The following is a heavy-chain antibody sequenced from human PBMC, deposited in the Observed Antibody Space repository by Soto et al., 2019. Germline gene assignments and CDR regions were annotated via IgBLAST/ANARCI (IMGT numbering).Heavy chain of an antibody. CDR1: DESFSNYY. CDR3: AVYCSYGSGSSCTPFDY. Sequence: QVQLQQWGAGLLKPSETLSLTCAVYDESFSNYYWTWIRQPPGKGPEWIGEINQRGTTNYNPSLKSRVTMSVDTSKNQFSLKLSSVTAADTAVYYCAVYCSYGSGSSCTPFDYWGQGILVTVSS. D-gene: IGHD2-15*01. V-gene: IGHV4-34*01. CDR2: INQRGTT. J-gene: IGHJ4*02.